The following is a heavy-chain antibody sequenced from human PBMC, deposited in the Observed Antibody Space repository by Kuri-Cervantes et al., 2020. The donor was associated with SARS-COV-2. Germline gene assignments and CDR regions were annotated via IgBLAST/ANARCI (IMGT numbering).Heavy chain of an antibody. D-gene: IGHD5-12*01. CDR3: ARPKKQWLNYDFYFDY. CDR2: INHSGGT. J-gene: IGHJ4*02. CDR1: GGSFSGFH. V-gene: IGHV4-34*01. Sequence: SETLSLTCAVYGGSFSGFHWSWIRQPPGKGLEWIGEINHSGGTNYNPSLKSRVTISVDTSKNQFSLKLSPVTAADTAMYYCARPKKQWLNYDFYFDYWGQGTLVTVSS.